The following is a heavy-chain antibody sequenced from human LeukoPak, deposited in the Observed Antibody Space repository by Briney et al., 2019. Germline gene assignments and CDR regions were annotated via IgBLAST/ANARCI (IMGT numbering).Heavy chain of an antibody. J-gene: IGHJ4*02. Sequence: PGGSLRLSCAASGFTFSHYWMSWVRQAPGKGLEGVASIKQDGSQKYYGDSVKGRFTISRDNAKNSLYLQMNSLRAEDTAFYYCAKDDNSWSLDYWGQGTLVTVSS. CDR3: AKDDNSWSLDY. D-gene: IGHD6-13*01. CDR1: GFTFSHYW. V-gene: IGHV3-7*01. CDR2: IKQDGSQK.